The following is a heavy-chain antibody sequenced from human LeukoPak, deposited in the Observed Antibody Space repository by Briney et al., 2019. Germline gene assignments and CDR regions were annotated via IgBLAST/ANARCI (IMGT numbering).Heavy chain of an antibody. CDR3: ASVYYYAFDY. V-gene: IGHV4-34*01. D-gene: IGHD3-10*01. CDR2: ISHSGST. J-gene: IGHJ4*02. Sequence: SETLSLTCAVYGGSFSGYYWSWIRQPPGKGLEWIGEISHSGSTNYNPSLKSRVTISVDTSKNQFSLKLSSVTAADTAVYYCASVYYYAFDYWGQGTLVTVSS. CDR1: GGSFSGYY.